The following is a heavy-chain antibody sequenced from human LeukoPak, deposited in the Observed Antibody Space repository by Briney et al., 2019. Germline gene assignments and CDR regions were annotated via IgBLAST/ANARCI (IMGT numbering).Heavy chain of an antibody. Sequence: GASVKVSCKASGYTFTGYYMHWVRQTPGQGLEWMGGIIPIFGTANYAQKFQGRVTITADKSTSTAYMELSSLRSEDTAVYYCARAARVGATIDYWGQGTLVTVSS. CDR1: GYTFTGYY. V-gene: IGHV1-69*06. J-gene: IGHJ4*02. CDR3: ARAARVGATIDY. CDR2: IIPIFGTA. D-gene: IGHD1-26*01.